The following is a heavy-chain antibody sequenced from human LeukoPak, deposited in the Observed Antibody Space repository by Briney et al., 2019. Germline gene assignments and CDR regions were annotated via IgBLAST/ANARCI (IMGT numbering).Heavy chain of an antibody. Sequence: GGSLRLSCAASGFTLSSYSMNWVRQAPGKGLEWVSSISSSSSYIYYADSVKGRFTISRDNAKNSLYLQMNSLRAEDTAVYYCAGGYSSGWYAGTGMDVWGQGTTVTVSS. CDR3: AGGYSSGWYAGTGMDV. CDR1: GFTLSSYS. CDR2: ISSSSSYI. D-gene: IGHD6-19*01. V-gene: IGHV3-21*01. J-gene: IGHJ6*02.